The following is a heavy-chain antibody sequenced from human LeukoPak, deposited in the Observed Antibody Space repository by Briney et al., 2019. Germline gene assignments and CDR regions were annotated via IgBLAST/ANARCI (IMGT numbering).Heavy chain of an antibody. Sequence: NPSETLSLTCTVSGGSISSYYWSWIRQPPGKGLEWIGYIYYSGSTNHNPSLKSRVTISVDTSKNQFSLKLNSVTAADTAVYYCARDIDKTAMVFKSFDNWGQGTLVTVSS. CDR3: ARDIDKTAMVFKSFDN. V-gene: IGHV4-59*12. D-gene: IGHD5-18*01. CDR2: IYYSGST. CDR1: GGSISSYY. J-gene: IGHJ4*02.